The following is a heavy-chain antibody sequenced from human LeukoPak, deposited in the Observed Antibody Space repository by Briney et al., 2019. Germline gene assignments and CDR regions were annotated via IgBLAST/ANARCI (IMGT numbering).Heavy chain of an antibody. CDR3: ARGGVGVTLISWSDY. CDR1: GFTVSSNY. J-gene: IGHJ4*02. D-gene: IGHD1-26*01. CDR2: IYSGGST. V-gene: IGHV3-66*01. Sequence: PGGSLRLSCAASGFTVSSNYMSWVRQAPGKGLEWVSVIYSGGSTYYADSVKGRFTISRDNSKNTLYLQMNSLRAEDTAVYYCARGGVGVTLISWSDYWGQGTLVTVSS.